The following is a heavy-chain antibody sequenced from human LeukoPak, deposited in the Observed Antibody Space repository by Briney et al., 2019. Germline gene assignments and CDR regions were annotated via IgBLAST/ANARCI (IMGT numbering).Heavy chain of an antibody. J-gene: IGHJ4*02. CDR1: GFTFSNAY. D-gene: IGHD3-22*01. CDR2: IKPKTDGETT. Sequence: RGSLRLSCAASGFTFSNAYMNWVRQAPGKGLEWVGRIKPKTDGETTEYAAPVKDRFSISRDDSKSMMYLQMNSLKTEDTAVYYCARAETGYYDSSGYSDYWGQGTLVTVSS. CDR3: ARAETGYYDSSGYSDY. V-gene: IGHV3-15*07.